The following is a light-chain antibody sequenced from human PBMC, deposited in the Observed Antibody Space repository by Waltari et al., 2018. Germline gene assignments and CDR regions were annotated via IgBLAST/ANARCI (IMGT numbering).Light chain of an antibody. CDR1: SGSVSISYY. Sequence: QTVVTQEPSLSVSPGGTVTLTCGLTSGSVSISYYASWYQQTPGQAPRTLIYSTSTRSFGVPDRFSGSILGNKAALTITGAQADDEAVYYCVLDMGSAIVEFGGGTKLTVL. CDR2: STS. CDR3: VLDMGSAIVE. J-gene: IGLJ3*02. V-gene: IGLV8-61*01.